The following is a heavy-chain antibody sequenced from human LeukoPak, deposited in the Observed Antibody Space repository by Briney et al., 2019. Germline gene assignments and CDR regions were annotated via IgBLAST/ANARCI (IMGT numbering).Heavy chain of an antibody. V-gene: IGHV4-39*07. J-gene: IGHJ5*02. Sequence: PSETLSLTCTVSGGSISSSSYYWGWIRQPPGKGLEWIGSIYYSGSTYYNPSLKSRVTISVDTSKNQLSLKLSSVTAADTAVYYCARELHYYGRRGASWFDPWGQGTLVTVSS. D-gene: IGHD3-10*02. CDR2: IYYSGST. CDR3: ARELHYYGRRGASWFDP. CDR1: GGSISSSSYY.